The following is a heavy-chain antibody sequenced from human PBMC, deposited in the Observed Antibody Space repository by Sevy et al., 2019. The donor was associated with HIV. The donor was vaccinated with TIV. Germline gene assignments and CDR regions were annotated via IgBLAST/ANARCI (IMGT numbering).Heavy chain of an antibody. J-gene: IGHJ4*02. CDR2: ISYDGSNK. D-gene: IGHD3-10*01. CDR3: AIYGTGSYSGGVFDY. CDR1: GFTFSSYG. Sequence: GGSLRLSCAASGFTFSSYGIHWVRQAPGKGLEWVAVISYDGSNKYYAYSVKGRFTISRDNSKNTLYLQMNSLRAEDTAVYYCAIYGTGSYSGGVFDYWGQGTLVTVSS. V-gene: IGHV3-30*03.